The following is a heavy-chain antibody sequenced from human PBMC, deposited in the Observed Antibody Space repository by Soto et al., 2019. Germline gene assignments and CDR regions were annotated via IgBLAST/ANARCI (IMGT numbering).Heavy chain of an antibody. D-gene: IGHD3-10*02. J-gene: IGHJ4*02. Sequence: QVQLVESGGGLVKPGGSLRLSCAASGFTFSDYYMSWIRQAPGKGLEWVSYISSSSSYTNYADSVKGRFTISRDNAKNSLYLQMNSLRAEDTAGYYFATDITCSGSYGVDYWGPGTLVTVSS. CDR2: ISSSSSYT. CDR1: GFTFSDYY. V-gene: IGHV3-11*05. CDR3: ATDITCSGSYGVDY.